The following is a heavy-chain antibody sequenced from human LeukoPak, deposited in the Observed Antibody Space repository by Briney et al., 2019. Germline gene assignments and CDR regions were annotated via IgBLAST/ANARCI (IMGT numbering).Heavy chain of an antibody. CDR3: AKDQARIAAAGPFDY. CDR1: GFTFSSYG. J-gene: IGHJ4*02. V-gene: IGHV3-23*01. Sequence: PGGSLRLSCAASGFTFSSYGMSWVRQAPGKGLEWVSAISGSGGSTYYADSVKGRFTISRDNSKNTLYLQMNSLRAEDTAVYYCAKDQARIAAAGPFDYWGQGTLVTVSS. D-gene: IGHD6-13*01. CDR2: ISGSGGST.